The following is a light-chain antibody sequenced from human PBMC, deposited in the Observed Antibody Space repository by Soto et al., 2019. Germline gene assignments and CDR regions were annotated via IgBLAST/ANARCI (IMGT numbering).Light chain of an antibody. Sequence: IVWTQSPGTLSLSPGERATLSCSASQSVSNNYLVWYQQKPGQAPRLLIYDTSTRATGVPARFSGSRSGPEFTLTINSLQSEDFAIYYCQPYNNWPLTFGGGTKVDIK. J-gene: IGKJ4*01. CDR2: DTS. CDR3: QPYNNWPLT. CDR1: QSVSNNY. V-gene: IGKV3-15*01.